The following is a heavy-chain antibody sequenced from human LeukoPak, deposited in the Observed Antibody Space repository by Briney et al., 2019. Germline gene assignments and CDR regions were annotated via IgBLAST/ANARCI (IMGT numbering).Heavy chain of an antibody. Sequence: PGGSLRLSCAASGFTVSSNYMSWVRQAPGKGLEWVSVIYSGGSTYYADSVKGRFTISRDNSKNTPYLQMNSLRAEDTAVYYCARDYYDSSGYYLTDYWGQGTLVTVSS. D-gene: IGHD3-22*01. CDR3: ARDYYDSSGYYLTDY. CDR2: IYSGGST. V-gene: IGHV3-53*01. J-gene: IGHJ4*02. CDR1: GFTVSSNY.